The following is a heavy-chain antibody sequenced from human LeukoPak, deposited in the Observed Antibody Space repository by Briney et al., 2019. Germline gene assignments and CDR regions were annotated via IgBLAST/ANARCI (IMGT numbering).Heavy chain of an antibody. J-gene: IGHJ4*02. CDR1: GGSISSSSYY. V-gene: IGHV4-39*01. D-gene: IGHD3-10*01. CDR2: IYYSGST. Sequence: PSETLSLTCTVSGGSISSSSYYWGWIRQPPGKGLEWIGSIYYSGSTYYNPSLKSRVTISVDTSKNQFSLKLSSVTAADTAVYYCARQAGGYWGQGTLVTVSS. CDR3: ARQAGGY.